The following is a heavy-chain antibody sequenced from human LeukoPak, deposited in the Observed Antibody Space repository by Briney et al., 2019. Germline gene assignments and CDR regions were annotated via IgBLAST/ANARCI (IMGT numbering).Heavy chain of an antibody. CDR3: ARGGFGIAVAPFDY. Sequence: SETLSLTCTVSGGSISSYYWSWIRQPPGKGLGWIGYIYYSGSTNYNPSLKSRVTISVDASKNQFSLKLSSVTAADTAVYYCARGGFGIAVAPFDYWGQGTLVTVSS. D-gene: IGHD6-19*01. V-gene: IGHV4-59*01. CDR2: IYYSGST. J-gene: IGHJ4*02. CDR1: GGSISSYY.